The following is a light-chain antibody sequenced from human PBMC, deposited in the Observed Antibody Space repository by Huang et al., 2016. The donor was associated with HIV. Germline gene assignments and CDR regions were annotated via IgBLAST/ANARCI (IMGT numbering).Light chain of an antibody. CDR1: QSVSSY. V-gene: IGKV3-11*01. CDR3: QQRST. CDR2: EAS. J-gene: IGKJ3*01. Sequence: EIVLTQSPATLSLSPGERATLSCRASQSVSSYLAWYQQKPGQAPRLLIYEASNRATGIPARFSGSGSGTDFTLTISSLEPEDFAVYYCQQRSTFGPGTKVDIK.